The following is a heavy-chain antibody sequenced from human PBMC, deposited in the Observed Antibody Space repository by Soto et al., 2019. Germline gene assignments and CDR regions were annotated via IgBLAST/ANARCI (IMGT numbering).Heavy chain of an antibody. CDR3: ARAYGGNPALFDP. Sequence: EVQLVESGGGLIQPGGSLRLSCAASGFTVSRDYMSWVRQAPGKGLEWVSVIYTGGSTYYADSVKGRFTFSRDNSKNTLYLQMNSLRAEDKAVYYCARAYGGNPALFDPWGQGTLVTVSS. CDR2: IYTGGST. CDR1: GFTVSRDY. D-gene: IGHD4-17*01. J-gene: IGHJ5*02. V-gene: IGHV3-53*01.